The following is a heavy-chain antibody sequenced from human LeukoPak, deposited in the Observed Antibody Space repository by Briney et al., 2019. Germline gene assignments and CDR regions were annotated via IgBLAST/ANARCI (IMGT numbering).Heavy chain of an antibody. Sequence: PSETLSLTCAVYGGSFSGYYWSWIRQPPGKGREWIGEINHRGSTNYNPSLKSRVTISVDTSKNQFSLKLSSVTAADTAVYYCAYGYVYFDWLLEYWGQGTLVTVSS. CDR3: AYGYVYFDWLLEY. CDR1: GGSFSGYY. D-gene: IGHD3-9*01. J-gene: IGHJ4*02. V-gene: IGHV4-34*01. CDR2: INHRGST.